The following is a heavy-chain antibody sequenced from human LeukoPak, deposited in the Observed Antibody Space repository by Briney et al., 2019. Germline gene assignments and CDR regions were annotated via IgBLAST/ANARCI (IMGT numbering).Heavy chain of an antibody. J-gene: IGHJ4*02. CDR2: ISWNSDTI. V-gene: IGHV3-9*03. CDR1: GFTFSSYS. D-gene: IGHD1-26*01. Sequence: GGSLRLSCAASGFTFSSYSMHWVRQAPGKGLEWVSGISWNSDTIDYADSVKGRFTVSRDNAKKSLYLQMNSLRVEDMALYYCAKDTTSGSYYTWYYFDYWGQGTLVTVSS. CDR3: AKDTTSGSYYTWYYFDY.